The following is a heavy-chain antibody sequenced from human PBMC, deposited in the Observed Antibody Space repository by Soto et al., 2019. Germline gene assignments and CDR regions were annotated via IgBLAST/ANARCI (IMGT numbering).Heavy chain of an antibody. CDR3: AREEGVAGTRDY. CDR1: GGSISSGYYY. D-gene: IGHD6-19*01. J-gene: IGHJ4*02. CDR2: IYYSGST. V-gene: IGHV4-30-4*01. Sequence: SETQSLTCTVSGGSISSGYYYWSWIRQPPGKGLEWIGYIYYSGSTYYNPSLKSRVTISVDTSKNQFSLKLSSVTAADTAVYYCAREEGVAGTRDYWGQGTLVTVS.